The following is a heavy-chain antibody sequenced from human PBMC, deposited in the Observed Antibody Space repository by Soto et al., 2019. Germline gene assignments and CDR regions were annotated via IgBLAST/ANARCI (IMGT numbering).Heavy chain of an antibody. Sequence: QVQLVESGGGIVQPGGSLGLSCAASGFTFNNYGMHWVRQAPGKGLEWVAGIWHDGSNKYYTDSVKGRFTISRDNSKNMLYLQMNSLRAEDTAVYHCAREAGYHGTIGQQLPDCWDQGIMVTVSS. CDR2: IWHDGSNK. CDR1: GFTFNNYG. V-gene: IGHV3-33*01. J-gene: IGHJ4*02. D-gene: IGHD6-13*01. CDR3: AREAGYHGTIGQQLPDC.